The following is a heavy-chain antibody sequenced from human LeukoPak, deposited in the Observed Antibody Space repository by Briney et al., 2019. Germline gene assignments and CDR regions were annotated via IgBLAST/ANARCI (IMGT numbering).Heavy chain of an antibody. V-gene: IGHV4-59*01. CDR3: ARTGYSSGWSATYFDY. Sequence: SETLSLTCTVSGGSISSYYWSWSRQPPGKGLEWIGYIYYSGSTNYNPSLKSRVTISVDTSKNQFSLKLSSVTAADTAVYYCARTGYSSGWSATYFDYRGQGTLVTVSS. D-gene: IGHD6-19*01. CDR1: GGSISSYY. J-gene: IGHJ4*02. CDR2: IYYSGST.